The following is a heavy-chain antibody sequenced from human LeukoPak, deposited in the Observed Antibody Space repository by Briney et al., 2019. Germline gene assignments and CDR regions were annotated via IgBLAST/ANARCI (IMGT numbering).Heavy chain of an antibody. Sequence: PSETLSLTCTVSGGSISSYYWSWIRQPAGKGLEWIGRIYTSGSTNYNPSLKSRVTMPVDTSKNQFSLKLSSVTAADTAVYYCARDSGYDFWSGYISQHNWFDPWGQGTLVTVSS. CDR3: ARDSGYDFWSGYISQHNWFDP. D-gene: IGHD3-3*01. CDR1: GGSISSYY. V-gene: IGHV4-4*07. CDR2: IYTSGST. J-gene: IGHJ5*02.